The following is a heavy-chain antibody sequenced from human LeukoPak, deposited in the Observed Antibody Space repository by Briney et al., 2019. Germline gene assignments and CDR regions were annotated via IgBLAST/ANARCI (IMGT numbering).Heavy chain of an antibody. J-gene: IGHJ4*02. CDR2: VQYDESTK. CDR1: GVTFSTSG. CDR3: AREGGTVVAGTLDY. Sequence: PGGSLRLSCAASGVTFSTSGMHWVRQAPGKGLEWLTFVQYDESTKYYADPVKGRFTISRDNSKNTLYLQMNSLRAEDTAVYFCAREGGTVVAGTLDYWGQGTPVTVSS. D-gene: IGHD6-19*01. V-gene: IGHV3-30*02.